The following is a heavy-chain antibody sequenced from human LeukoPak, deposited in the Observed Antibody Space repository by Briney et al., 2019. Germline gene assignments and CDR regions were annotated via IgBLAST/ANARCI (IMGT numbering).Heavy chain of an antibody. D-gene: IGHD3-22*01. CDR1: GFAVISNY. Sequence: PGGSLRLSCAASGFAVISNYMNWVRQAPGKGLEWVSLIYSDGSAYYADPVKGRFIISRDNSKNTLDLQMNSLRAEDTAVYFCARGVTVRGGPFDIWGQGTMVTVSS. V-gene: IGHV3-53*01. CDR2: IYSDGSA. J-gene: IGHJ3*02. CDR3: ARGVTVRGGPFDI.